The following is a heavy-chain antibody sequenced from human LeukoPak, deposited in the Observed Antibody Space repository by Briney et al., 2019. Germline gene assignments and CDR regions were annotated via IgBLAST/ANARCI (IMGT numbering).Heavy chain of an antibody. Sequence: GGSLRLSCAASGFTFSSYAMSWVRRAPGKGLEWVSAISGSGGSTYYADSVKGRFTISRDNSKNTLYLQMNSLRAEDTAVYYCAKTKANWGSGGAFDIWGQGTMVTVSS. CDR3: AKTKANWGSGGAFDI. CDR1: GFTFSSYA. V-gene: IGHV3-23*01. J-gene: IGHJ3*02. D-gene: IGHD7-27*01. CDR2: ISGSGGST.